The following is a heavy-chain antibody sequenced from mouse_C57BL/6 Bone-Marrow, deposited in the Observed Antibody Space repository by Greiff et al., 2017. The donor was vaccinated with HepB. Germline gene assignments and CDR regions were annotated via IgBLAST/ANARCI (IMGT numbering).Heavy chain of an antibody. CDR2: IYPGDGDT. CDR3: ARGYYGSLYYFDY. J-gene: IGHJ2*01. CDR1: GYAFSSYW. Sequence: QVQLKQSGAELVKPGASVKISCKASGYAFSSYWMNWVKQRPGKGLEWIGQIYPGDGDTNYNGKFKGKATLTADKSSSTAYMQLSSLTSEDSAVYFCARGYYGSLYYFDYWGQGTTLTVSS. V-gene: IGHV1-80*01. D-gene: IGHD1-1*01.